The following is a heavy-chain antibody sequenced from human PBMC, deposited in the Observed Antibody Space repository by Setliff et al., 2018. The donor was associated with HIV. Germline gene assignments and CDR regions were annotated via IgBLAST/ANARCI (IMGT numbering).Heavy chain of an antibody. CDR1: GFTFSNAW. CDR3: TTGGAD. Sequence: GGSLRLSCAAAGFTFSNAWMTWVRQAPGKGLEWVARIRNKKNGGKTDDAAPVKGRFTISRDDSKNTVYLQMNSLKSEDSALYYCTTGGADWGQGTRVTVSS. V-gene: IGHV3-15*01. J-gene: IGHJ4*02. D-gene: IGHD3-16*01. CDR2: IRNKKNGGKT.